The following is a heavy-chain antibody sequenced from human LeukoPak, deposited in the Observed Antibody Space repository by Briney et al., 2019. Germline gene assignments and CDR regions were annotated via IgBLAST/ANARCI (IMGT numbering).Heavy chain of an antibody. CDR2: IIPIFGTA. D-gene: IGHD3-10*01. CDR1: GGTFSSYA. Sequence: SVKVSCKASGGTFSSYAISWVRQAPGQGLEWMGGIIPIFGTANYAQKFQGRVTITADKSTSTAYMELSSLRSEDTAVYCCARNLGEFYYYYYYMDVWGKGTTVTVSS. CDR3: ARNLGEFYYYYYYMDV. J-gene: IGHJ6*03. V-gene: IGHV1-69*06.